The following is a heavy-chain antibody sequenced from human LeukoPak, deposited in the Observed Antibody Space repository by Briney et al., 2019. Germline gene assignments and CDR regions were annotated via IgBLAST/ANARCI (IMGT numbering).Heavy chain of an antibody. CDR3: ARTRYDLSFDY. CDR1: GVTFSSYD. Sequence: GGSLRLSCAASGVTFSSYDMHWDRQAPGKGQECVAGISYDGSNKYYADSLKGRFTICRDNSKNTLYLQINSLRAEDTAVHYCARTRYDLSFDYWGQGTLVTVSS. J-gene: IGHJ4*01. V-gene: IGHV3-30-3*01. D-gene: IGHD5-12*01. CDR2: ISYDGSNK.